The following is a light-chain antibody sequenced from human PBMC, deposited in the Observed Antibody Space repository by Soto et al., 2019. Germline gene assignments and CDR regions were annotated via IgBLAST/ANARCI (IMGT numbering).Light chain of an antibody. V-gene: IGKV3-11*01. CDR3: QQRSNWLT. J-gene: IGKJ4*01. Sequence: EIVLTQSPATLSLSPGERATLSCRASQSVSSYLAWYQRKPGQAPRLLIYDASNRATGIPARFSGSGSGTDFTLTISGLEPEDFAVYYCQQRSNWLTFGGGTKV. CDR2: DAS. CDR1: QSVSSY.